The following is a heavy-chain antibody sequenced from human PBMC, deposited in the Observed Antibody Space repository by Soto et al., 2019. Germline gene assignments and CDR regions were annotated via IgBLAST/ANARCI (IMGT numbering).Heavy chain of an antibody. CDR1: GFTFSIYT. CDR2: ISYDGSDE. D-gene: IGHD6-13*01. CDR3: ARGLQGFGSSWHIDY. Sequence: GGSLRLSCAASGFTFSIYTIHWVRQAPGKGLEWVAIISYDGSDEYYADSVRGRFTISRDNSQNTLYLQMNSLRVEDTAVYYCARGLQGFGSSWHIDYWGQGTLVTVSS. V-gene: IGHV3-30-3*01. J-gene: IGHJ4*02.